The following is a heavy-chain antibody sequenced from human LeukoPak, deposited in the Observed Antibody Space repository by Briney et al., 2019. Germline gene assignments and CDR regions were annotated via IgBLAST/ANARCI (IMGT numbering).Heavy chain of an antibody. CDR1: GYSFTSYG. D-gene: IGHD3-22*01. CDR2: ISAYNGDT. V-gene: IGHV1-18*01. J-gene: IGHJ4*02. Sequence: GASVKVSCKTSGYSFTSYGVTWVRQAPGQGLEWMGWISAYNGDTHSAPRLQGRVTLSTDTSTSTAYMELRSLRSDDTAVYYCATRPADSSGYYQYYFNYWGQGTLVTVSS. CDR3: ATRPADSSGYYQYYFNY.